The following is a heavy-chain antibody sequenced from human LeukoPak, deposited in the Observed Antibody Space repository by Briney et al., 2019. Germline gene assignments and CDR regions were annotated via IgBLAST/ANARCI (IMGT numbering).Heavy chain of an antibody. V-gene: IGHV4-34*01. Sequence: ASETLSLTCAVYGGSFSGYSWSWIRQPPGKGLEWIGEINHSGSTNYNPSLKSRVTISVDTSKNQFSLKLSSVTAADTAVYYCARRRYLDYWGQGTLVTVSS. J-gene: IGHJ4*02. CDR2: INHSGST. CDR3: ARRRYLDY. CDR1: GGSFSGYS.